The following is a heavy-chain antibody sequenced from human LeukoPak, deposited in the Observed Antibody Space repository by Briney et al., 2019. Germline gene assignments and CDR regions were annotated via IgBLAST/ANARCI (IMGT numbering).Heavy chain of an antibody. CDR1: GGSISSSSYY. J-gene: IGHJ4*02. D-gene: IGHD3-22*01. V-gene: IGHV4-39*07. CDR3: ARRFYDSSGYYPTFDY. Sequence: SETLSLTCTVSGGSISSSSYYWGWIRQPPGKGLEWIGSIYYSGSTYYNPSLKSRVTISVDTSKNQFSLKLSSVTAADTAVYYCARRFYDSSGYYPTFDYWGQGTLVAVSS. CDR2: IYYSGST.